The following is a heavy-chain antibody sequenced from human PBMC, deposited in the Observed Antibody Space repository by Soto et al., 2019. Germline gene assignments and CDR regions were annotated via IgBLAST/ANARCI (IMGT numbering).Heavy chain of an antibody. CDR3: ARYGDNIVATTPDYGMDV. CDR2: IDPSDSYT. D-gene: IGHD5-12*01. CDR1: GYSFTSYW. Sequence: PGESLKISCKGSGYSFTSYWISWVRQMPGKGLEWMGRIDPSDSYTNYSPSFQGHVTISADKSISTAYLQWSSLKASDTAMYYCARYGDNIVATTPDYGMDVWGQGTTVTVSS. J-gene: IGHJ6*02. V-gene: IGHV5-10-1*01.